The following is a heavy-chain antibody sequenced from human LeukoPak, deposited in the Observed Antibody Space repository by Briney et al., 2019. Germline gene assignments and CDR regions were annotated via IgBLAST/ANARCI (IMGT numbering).Heavy chain of an antibody. CDR1: GFTFRNFA. V-gene: IGHV3-23*01. D-gene: IGHD2-8*01. Sequence: GGFLRLSCSASGFTFRNFAISWVRQAPGKGLEWVSSIGGGDTHYADSVKGRFTISRDDSRSTVDLQMSSLRAEDTAVYYCAKDGQSFNSMYDYFDSWGQGTLVTVSS. J-gene: IGHJ4*02. CDR3: AKDGQSFNSMYDYFDS. CDR2: IGGGDT.